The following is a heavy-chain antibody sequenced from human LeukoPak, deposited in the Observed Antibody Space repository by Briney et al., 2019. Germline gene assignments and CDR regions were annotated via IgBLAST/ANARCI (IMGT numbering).Heavy chain of an antibody. CDR1: GFTFSSYG. D-gene: IGHD3-22*01. J-gene: IGHJ6*02. CDR3: ARDNSYYDSSGPELYYGTDV. V-gene: IGHV3-33*01. Sequence: GGSLRLSCAASGFTFSSYGMHWVRQAPGKGLEWVAIIWYDGSNKYYADSVKGRFTISRDNSKNTLYLQMNSLRAEDTAVYYCARDNSYYDSSGPELYYGTDVWGQGTTVTVSS. CDR2: IWYDGSNK.